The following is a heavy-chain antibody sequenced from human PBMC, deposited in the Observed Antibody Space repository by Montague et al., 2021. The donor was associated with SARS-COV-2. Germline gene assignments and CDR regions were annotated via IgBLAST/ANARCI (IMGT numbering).Heavy chain of an antibody. CDR2: ISYDGSNK. Sequence: SLRLSCAASGFTFSSYAMHWVRQAPGKGLEWVAVISYDGSNKYYADSVKGRFTISRDNSKNTLYLQMNSLRAEDTAVYYYARELILQYGMDVWGQGTTVTVSS. J-gene: IGHJ6*02. CDR1: GFTFSSYA. V-gene: IGHV3-30*04. D-gene: IGHD3-3*02. CDR3: ARELILQYGMDV.